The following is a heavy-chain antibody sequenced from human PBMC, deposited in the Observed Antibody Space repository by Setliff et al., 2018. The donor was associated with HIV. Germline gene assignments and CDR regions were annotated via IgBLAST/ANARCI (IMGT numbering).Heavy chain of an antibody. V-gene: IGHV1-69*05. Sequence: SVKVSCKASGGTFSSYVISWVRQAPGQGPEWMGGIIPMYGVANYAQKFQGRVTITTDETTSTAYMELSSLRSEDTAVYYCALPYCGGGNCWSSASLPPAGWFDPWGQGTLVTVS. CDR1: GGTFSSYV. J-gene: IGHJ5*02. D-gene: IGHD2-15*01. CDR2: IIPMYGVA. CDR3: ALPYCGGGNCWSSASLPPAGWFDP.